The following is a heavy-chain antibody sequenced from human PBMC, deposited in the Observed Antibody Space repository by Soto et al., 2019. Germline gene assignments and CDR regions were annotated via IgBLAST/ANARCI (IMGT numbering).Heavy chain of an antibody. CDR1: GFTFSDYY. D-gene: IGHD3-22*01. CDR3: TTGQYYYDSSAYYYS. J-gene: IGHJ4*02. V-gene: IGHV3-11*05. CDR2: ISSSSSYT. Sequence: QVQLVESGGGLVKPGGSLRLSCAASGFTFSDYYMSWIRQAPGKGLEWVSYISSSSSYTNYADSVRGRFTISRDNAKGSLSLQMSGLRAEDTAVYYCTTGQYYYDSSAYYYSWGQGTLVTVSS.